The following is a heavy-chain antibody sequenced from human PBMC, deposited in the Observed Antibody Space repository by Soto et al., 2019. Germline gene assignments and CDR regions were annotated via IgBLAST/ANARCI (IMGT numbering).Heavy chain of an antibody. V-gene: IGHV3-33*01. D-gene: IGHD2-15*01. CDR3: ARENFDGYCSGGSCYYGMDV. J-gene: IGHJ6*02. Sequence: QVQLVESGGGVVQPGRSLRLSCAASGFTFSSYGMHWVRQAPGKGLEWVAVIWYDGSNKYYADSVKGRFTISRDNSKNTLYLQMNSLRAEDTAVYYCARENFDGYCSGGSCYYGMDVWGQGTTVTVSS. CDR1: GFTFSSYG. CDR2: IWYDGSNK.